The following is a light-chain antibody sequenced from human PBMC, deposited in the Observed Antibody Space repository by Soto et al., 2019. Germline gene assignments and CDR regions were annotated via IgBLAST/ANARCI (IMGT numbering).Light chain of an antibody. CDR1: SGYSNYK. V-gene: IGLV9-49*01. Sequence: QSVLTQPPSASASLGASVTLTCTLSSGYSNYKVDWYQQRPVKGPRFVMRVGTGGIVGSKGDGIPDRFSVLGSGLNRYLTIKNIQEEDESDYHCGADHGSGSNFGVFGGGTQLTVL. J-gene: IGLJ2*01. CDR3: GADHGSGSNFGV. CDR2: VGTGGIVG.